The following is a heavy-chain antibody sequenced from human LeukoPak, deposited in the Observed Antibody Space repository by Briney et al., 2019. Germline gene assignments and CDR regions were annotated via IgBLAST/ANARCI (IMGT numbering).Heavy chain of an antibody. Sequence: ASVKVSCKASGYTFTSYGISWVRQAPGQGLEWMGWISAYNGNTNYAQKLQGRVTMTTDTSTSTAYMELRSLRSDDTAVYYCARALVVPAASTNYYYYYMDVWGKGTTVTVSS. D-gene: IGHD2-2*01. CDR1: GYTFTSYG. CDR3: ARALVVPAASTNYYYYYMDV. J-gene: IGHJ6*03. CDR2: ISAYNGNT. V-gene: IGHV1-18*01.